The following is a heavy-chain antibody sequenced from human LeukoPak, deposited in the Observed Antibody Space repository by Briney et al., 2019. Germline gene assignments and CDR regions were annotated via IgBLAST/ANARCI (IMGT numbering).Heavy chain of an antibody. D-gene: IGHD6-13*01. Sequence: GGSLRLSCAASGFTVSTNYMNWVRQAPGKGLEWVSVIYSGGSTYYADSVKGRFTISRDNSKNTLYLQMNSLRVEDTAVYYCARDGYSSSLFDYWGQGTLVTVSS. CDR1: GFTVSTNY. J-gene: IGHJ4*02. CDR2: IYSGGST. V-gene: IGHV3-66*01. CDR3: ARDGYSSSLFDY.